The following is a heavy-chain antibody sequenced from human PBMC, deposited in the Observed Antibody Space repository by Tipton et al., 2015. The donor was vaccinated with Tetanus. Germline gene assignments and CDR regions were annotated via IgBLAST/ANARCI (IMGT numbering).Heavy chain of an antibody. J-gene: IGHJ4*02. CDR3: ARDQARGARGWNYFDD. D-gene: IGHD1-26*01. Sequence: GLVKPSQTLSLTCTVSGGSISGGRYYWSWIRQRPGKGLEWIGDIYSSGSTYSDPSLKGRVTISVDTSKNQFSLRLNSVTAADTAVYYCARDQARGARGWNYFDDWGGGTLVTVSS. CDR1: GGSISGGRYY. V-gene: IGHV4-31*03. CDR2: IYSSGST.